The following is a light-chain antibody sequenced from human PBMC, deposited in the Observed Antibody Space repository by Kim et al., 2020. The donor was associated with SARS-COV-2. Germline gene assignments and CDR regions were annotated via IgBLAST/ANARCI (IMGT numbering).Light chain of an antibody. CDR3: QQSYSTPRT. J-gene: IGKJ1*01. Sequence: DIQMTQSPSSLSASVGDRVTITCRASQSISNYLNWYQQKPGNAPKLLIYGASSLQSGVPSKFSASGSGTEFTLTISSLQPEDFATYYCQQSYSTPRTFGQGTKVDIK. CDR1: QSISNY. CDR2: GAS. V-gene: IGKV1-39*01.